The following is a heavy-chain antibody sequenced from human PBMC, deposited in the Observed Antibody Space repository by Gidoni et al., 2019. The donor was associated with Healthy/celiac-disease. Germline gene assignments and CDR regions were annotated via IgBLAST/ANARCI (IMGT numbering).Heavy chain of an antibody. V-gene: IGHV4-31*03. CDR2: IYYSGST. Sequence: QVQLQESGPGLVKPSQTLSLPCTVSGGSISSGGYYWSWIRQHPGKGLEWIGYIYYSGSTYYNPSLKSRVTISVDTSKNQFSLKLSSVTAADTAVYYCARRMDSSGFFDYWGQGTLVTVSS. J-gene: IGHJ4*02. D-gene: IGHD3-22*01. CDR1: GGSISSGGYY. CDR3: ARRMDSSGFFDY.